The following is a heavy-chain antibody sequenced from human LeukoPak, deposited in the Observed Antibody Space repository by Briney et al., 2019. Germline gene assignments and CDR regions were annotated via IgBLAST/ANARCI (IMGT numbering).Heavy chain of an antibody. Sequence: SVKVSCKASGGTFSSYAISWVRQAPGQGLEWMGGIIPIFGTANYAQKFQGRVTITADESTSTAYMELSSLRSEDTAVYYCASAPKTYYYDSSAVLDAFDIWGQGTMVTVSS. CDR1: GGTFSSYA. V-gene: IGHV1-69*13. D-gene: IGHD3-22*01. J-gene: IGHJ3*02. CDR2: IIPIFGTA. CDR3: ASAPKTYYYDSSAVLDAFDI.